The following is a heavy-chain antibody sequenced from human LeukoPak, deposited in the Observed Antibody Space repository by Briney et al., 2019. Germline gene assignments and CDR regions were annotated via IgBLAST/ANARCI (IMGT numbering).Heavy chain of an antibody. Sequence: PGGSLRLSCAASGFTFDDYAMHWVRQAPGKGLEWVSGISWNSGSIGYADSVKGRFTISRDNAKNSLYLQMNSLRAEDTAVYYCAGPRYGSSGYDYWGQGTLVTVSS. CDR1: GFTFDDYA. J-gene: IGHJ4*02. D-gene: IGHD3-22*01. V-gene: IGHV3-9*01. CDR3: AGPRYGSSGYDY. CDR2: ISWNSGSI.